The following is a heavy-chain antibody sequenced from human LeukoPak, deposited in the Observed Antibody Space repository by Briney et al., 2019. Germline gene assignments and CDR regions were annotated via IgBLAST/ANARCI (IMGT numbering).Heavy chain of an antibody. CDR1: GFTLSRYD. D-gene: IGHD3-22*01. Sequence: GGSLRLSRAASGFTLSRYDINGVPEAPGKGLEWGSYISSSGSTIYYADSVKGRFTISRDNAKNSLYLQMSSLRAEDTAVYYCARNSGYYYRTLYYFDYWGQGTLVTVSS. CDR3: ARNSGYYYRTLYYFDY. J-gene: IGHJ4*02. V-gene: IGHV3-48*01. CDR2: ISSSGSTI.